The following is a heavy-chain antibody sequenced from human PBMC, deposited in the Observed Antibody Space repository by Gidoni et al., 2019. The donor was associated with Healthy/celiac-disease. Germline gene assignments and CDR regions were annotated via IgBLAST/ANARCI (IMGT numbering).Heavy chain of an antibody. V-gene: IGHV4-61*02. D-gene: IGHD6-6*01. CDR3: ARDTSIAARPGLDV. Sequence: QVQLQESGPGLVKPSQTLSLTCTVSGGSISSGSYYWSWIRQPAGKGLEWIGRIYTSGSTNYNPSLKSRVTMSVDTSKNQFSLKLSAVTAADTAVYYCARDTSIAARPGLDVWGKGTTVTVSS. CDR1: GGSISSGSYY. J-gene: IGHJ6*04. CDR2: IYTSGST.